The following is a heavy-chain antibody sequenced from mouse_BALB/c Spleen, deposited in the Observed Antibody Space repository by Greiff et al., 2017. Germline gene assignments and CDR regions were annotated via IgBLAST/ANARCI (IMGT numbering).Heavy chain of an antibody. CDR3: ARIGNYPFAY. J-gene: IGHJ3*01. CDR2: INPSTGYT. D-gene: IGHD2-1*01. V-gene: IGHV1-7*01. CDR1: GYTFTSYW. Sequence: QVQLKQSGAELAKPGASVKMSCKASGYTFTSYWMHWVKQRPGQGLEWIGYINPSTGYTEYNQKFKSKATLTVDKSSSTAYMQLSSLTSEDSAVYYCARIGNYPFAYWGQGTLVTVSA.